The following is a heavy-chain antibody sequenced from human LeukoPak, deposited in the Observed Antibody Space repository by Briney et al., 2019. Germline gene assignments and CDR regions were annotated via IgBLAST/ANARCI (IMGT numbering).Heavy chain of an antibody. J-gene: IGHJ4*02. D-gene: IGHD4-17*01. V-gene: IGHV5-51*01. CDR1: GYTFTSYW. CDR2: IYPGDSDT. CDR3: ARSRDYGTDYYFDY. Sequence: GESLKISCKGSGYTFTSYWLGWVRQMPGKGLEWMGIIYPGDSDTRYSPSFQGQVTISADKSISTAFLQWGSLKASDTAMYYCARSRDYGTDYYFDYWGQGTLVTVSS.